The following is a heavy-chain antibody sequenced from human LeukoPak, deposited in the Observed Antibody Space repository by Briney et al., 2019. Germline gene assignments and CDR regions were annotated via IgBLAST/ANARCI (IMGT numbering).Heavy chain of an antibody. Sequence: SEALSLTCAVYGGSFSGYYWSWIRQPPGKGLECIGEIHHSGSTNYNPSLKSRVTLSVDTSKNQFSLKLSSVTAADTAVYYCARSRGWLQSHPLGYWGQGTLVTVSS. CDR3: ARSRGWLQSHPLGY. V-gene: IGHV4-34*01. CDR1: GGSFSGYY. CDR2: IHHSGST. D-gene: IGHD5-24*01. J-gene: IGHJ4*02.